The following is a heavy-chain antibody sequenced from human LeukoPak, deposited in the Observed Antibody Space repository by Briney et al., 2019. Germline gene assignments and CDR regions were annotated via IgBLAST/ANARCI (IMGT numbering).Heavy chain of an antibody. V-gene: IGHV1-69*13. J-gene: IGHJ4*02. CDR2: IIPIFGTV. D-gene: IGHD3-10*01. Sequence: SVKVSCKASGGTFSSYGIRWVRQAPGQGLEWMGGIIPIFGTVNYAQKFQGRVTITPDESKSTAYMELSSLRSEDTAVYYCARDVYYHGSGSYQPGAYFDYWGQGTLVTVSS. CDR3: ARDVYYHGSGSYQPGAYFDY. CDR1: GGTFSSYG.